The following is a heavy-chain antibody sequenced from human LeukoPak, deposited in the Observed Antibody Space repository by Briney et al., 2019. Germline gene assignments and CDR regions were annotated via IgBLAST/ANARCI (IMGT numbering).Heavy chain of an antibody. CDR2: ISGSGGST. CDR1: GFTFSSYA. CDR3: AKDRPPRSGYCSSTSCPEY. D-gene: IGHD2-2*03. Sequence: GGSLRLSCAASGFTFSSYAMSWVRQAPGKGLGWVSAISGSGGSTYYADSVKGRFTISRDNSKNTLYLQMNSLRAEDTAVYYCAKDRPPRSGYCSSTSCPEYWGQGTLVTVSS. J-gene: IGHJ4*02. V-gene: IGHV3-23*01.